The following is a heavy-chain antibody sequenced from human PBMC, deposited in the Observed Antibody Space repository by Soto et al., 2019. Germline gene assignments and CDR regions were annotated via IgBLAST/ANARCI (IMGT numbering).Heavy chain of an antibody. CDR1: GFTFRNYG. V-gene: IGHV3-23*01. CDR3: ASDAGDSDDMFGY. J-gene: IGHJ4*02. D-gene: IGHD2-21*02. CDR2: ISGDGGNT. Sequence: EVQLLESGGGLVQPGGSLRLSCVASGFTFRNYGMGWVRQTPGKGLDWASTISGDGGNTHYADYVKGRFTTSRDNSKTTLYLQRNTLRAEDAAIYFCASDAGDSDDMFGYWGQGTQVTVSS.